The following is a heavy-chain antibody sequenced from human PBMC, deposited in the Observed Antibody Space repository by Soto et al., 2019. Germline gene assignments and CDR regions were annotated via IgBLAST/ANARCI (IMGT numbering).Heavy chain of an antibody. V-gene: IGHV3-33*01. D-gene: IGHD2-2*01. CDR3: ARDMAYPDY. CDR2: IWFDGSKT. CDR1: GFTFSSYG. J-gene: IGHJ4*02. Sequence: PGGSLRLSCAASGFTFSSYGMHWLRQAPGKGLEWVAVIWFDGSKTNYADSVKGRFTISRDNAKSTLYLQMNTLRAEDTAVYYCARDMAYPDYWGQGTLVTVSS.